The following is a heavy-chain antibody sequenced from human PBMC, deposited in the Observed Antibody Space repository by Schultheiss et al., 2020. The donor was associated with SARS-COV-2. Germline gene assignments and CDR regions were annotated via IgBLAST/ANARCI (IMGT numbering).Heavy chain of an antibody. V-gene: IGHV4-4*02. J-gene: IGHJ6*02. CDR1: GDSISNSDW. CDR3: VRGGPIGDRGMDV. Sequence: SETLSLTCDVSGDSISNSDWWSWVRQPPGKGLEWIGEIHHTGNTNYSPSLKSRVTISVDKPKNQISLNLTSVTAADTALYYCVRGGPIGDRGMDVWGQGTTVTVSS. CDR2: IHHTGNT. D-gene: IGHD3-16*01.